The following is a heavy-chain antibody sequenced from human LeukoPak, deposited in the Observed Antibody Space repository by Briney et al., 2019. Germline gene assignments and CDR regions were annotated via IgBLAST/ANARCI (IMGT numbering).Heavy chain of an antibody. J-gene: IGHJ4*02. V-gene: IGHV1-2*02. CDR1: GYTFTGYY. Sequence: ASVKVSCKASGYTFTGYYMHWVRQAPGQGLEWMGWINPNSGGTNYAQKFQGRVTMTRDTSISTAYMELSRLRSDDTAVYYCARAGRGYSSSWYLVYWGQGTLVTVSS. CDR2: INPNSGGT. CDR3: ARAGRGYSSSWYLVY. D-gene: IGHD6-13*01.